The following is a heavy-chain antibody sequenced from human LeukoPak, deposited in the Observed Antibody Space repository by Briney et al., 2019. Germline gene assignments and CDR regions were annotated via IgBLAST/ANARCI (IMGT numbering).Heavy chain of an antibody. CDR3: ARHGSSYSFDC. Sequence: PSETLSLTCTVSGGSITGYYWSWIRQPPGKGLEWIDYISYSGSTNYNPSLKSRVTMSVDTSKNQFSLRLSSVTAADTAVYYCARHGSSYSFDCRGQGTLVTVSS. CDR2: ISYSGST. D-gene: IGHD6-13*01. V-gene: IGHV4-59*08. J-gene: IGHJ4*02. CDR1: GGSITGYY.